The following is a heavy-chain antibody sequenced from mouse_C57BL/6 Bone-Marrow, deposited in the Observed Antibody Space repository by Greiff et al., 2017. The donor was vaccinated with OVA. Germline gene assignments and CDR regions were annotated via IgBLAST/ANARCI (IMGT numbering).Heavy chain of an antibody. CDR3: ASYDGYYERADY. J-gene: IGHJ2*01. D-gene: IGHD2-3*01. V-gene: IGHV1-64*01. Sequence: QVQLKQSGAELVKPGASVKLSCKASGYTFTSYWMHWVKQRPGQGLEWIGMIHPNSGNTNYNEKFKSKATLTVDKSSSTAYMQLSSLTSEDSAVYYCASYDGYYERADYWGQGTTLTVSS. CDR1: GYTFTSYW. CDR2: IHPNSGNT.